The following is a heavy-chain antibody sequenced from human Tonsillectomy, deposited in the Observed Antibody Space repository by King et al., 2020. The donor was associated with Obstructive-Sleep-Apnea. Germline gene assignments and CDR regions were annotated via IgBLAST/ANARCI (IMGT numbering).Heavy chain of an antibody. V-gene: IGHV1-18*01. CDR3: ARRAHPIGYAGWFDP. CDR1: GYTFTSYG. Sequence: QLVQSGAEVKKPGASVKVSCKASGYTFTSYGISWVRQAPGQGLEWMGWISAYNGNTNYAHKLQGQVTMTTDTSMSTAYMELRSLRPDDTAVYYCARRAHPIGYAGWFDPWGQGTLVTVFS. J-gene: IGHJ5*02. D-gene: IGHD1-1*01. CDR2: ISAYNGNT.